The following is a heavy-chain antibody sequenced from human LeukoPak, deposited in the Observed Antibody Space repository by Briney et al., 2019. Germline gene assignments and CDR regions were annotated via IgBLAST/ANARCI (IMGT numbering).Heavy chain of an antibody. J-gene: IGHJ4*02. CDR3: TFYGSGSHGYYFDY. CDR1: GFTFGDYA. Sequence: GGSLRLSCTASGFTFGDYAMSWVRQAPGKGLEWVGFIRSKAYGGTTEYAASVKGRFTISRDDSKSIAYLQMNSLKTEDTAVYYCTFYGSGSHGYYFDYWGQGTLVTVSS. V-gene: IGHV3-49*04. CDR2: IRSKAYGGTT. D-gene: IGHD3-10*01.